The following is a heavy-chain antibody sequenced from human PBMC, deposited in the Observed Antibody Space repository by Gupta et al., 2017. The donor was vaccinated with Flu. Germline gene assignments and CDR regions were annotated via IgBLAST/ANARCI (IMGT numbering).Heavy chain of an antibody. CDR2: ISYSGST. Sequence: QVQLQQWGAGLLKPSETLSLTCAVYGGSLRDFYWSWIRQSPGKGLEGIGEISYSGSTKYNPSRGGRVTISIDRSKNQFSLRMTSVTAADTAVYYCARQTWNDHYWGQGTLVSVSS. V-gene: IGHV4-34*01. CDR1: GGSLRDFY. CDR3: ARQTWNDHY. D-gene: IGHD1-1*01. J-gene: IGHJ4*02.